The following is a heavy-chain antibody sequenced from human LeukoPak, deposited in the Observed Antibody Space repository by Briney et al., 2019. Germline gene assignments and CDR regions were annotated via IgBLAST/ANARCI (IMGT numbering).Heavy chain of an antibody. V-gene: IGHV1-2*06. CDR2: INPNSGGT. D-gene: IGHD3-16*01. CDR3: ARSMGIYGHQYYFDY. J-gene: IGHJ4*02. Sequence: ASVKVSCKASGYTFTGYYMHWVRQAPGQGLEWMGRINPNSGGTNYAQKFQGRVTMTRDTSISTAYMELSRLRSDDTAVYYCARSMGIYGHQYYFDYWGQGTLVTVSS. CDR1: GYTFTGYY.